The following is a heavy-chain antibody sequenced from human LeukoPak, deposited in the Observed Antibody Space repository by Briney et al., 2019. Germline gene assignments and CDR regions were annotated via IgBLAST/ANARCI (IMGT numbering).Heavy chain of an antibody. CDR2: ISSSGSTI. V-gene: IGHV3-11*01. CDR1: GFTFSDYY. J-gene: IGHJ6*03. Sequence: GGSLRLSCAASGFTFSDYYMSWIRQAPGKGLEWVSYISSSGSTIYYADSVKGRFTISRDNAKNSLYLQMNSLRAEDTAVYYCARDTNSSSWLFDYYCMDVWGKGTTVTISS. D-gene: IGHD6-13*01. CDR3: ARDTNSSSWLFDYYCMDV.